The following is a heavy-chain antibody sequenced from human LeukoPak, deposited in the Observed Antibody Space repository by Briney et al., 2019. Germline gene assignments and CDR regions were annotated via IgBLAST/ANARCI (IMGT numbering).Heavy chain of an antibody. CDR1: GFTFSSYA. D-gene: IGHD3-3*01. V-gene: IGHV3-23*01. CDR2: ISGSGGST. J-gene: IGHJ4*02. CDR3: AKDRTISGYTPLS. Sequence: TGGSLRLSCAASGFTFSSYAMSWVRQAPGKGLEWVSAISGSGGSTYYADSVKGRFTISRDNSKNTLYLQMNSLRAEDTAVYYCAKDRTISGYTPLSWGQGTLVTVSS.